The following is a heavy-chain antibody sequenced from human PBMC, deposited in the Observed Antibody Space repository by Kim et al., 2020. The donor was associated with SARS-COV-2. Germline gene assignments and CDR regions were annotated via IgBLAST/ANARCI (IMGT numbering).Heavy chain of an antibody. CDR2: INWNGGIT. Sequence: GGSLRLSCAASGFTFDDYGMSWVRQAPGKRLEWVSSINWNGGITTYADSVKGRFTISRHNAKISLYLQMTSLRAEDTALYHCARATDGAAAGLFDHWGQGTLVTVSS. V-gene: IGHV3-20*01. CDR1: GFTFDDYG. CDR3: ARATDGAAAGLFDH. J-gene: IGHJ4*02. D-gene: IGHD6-13*01.